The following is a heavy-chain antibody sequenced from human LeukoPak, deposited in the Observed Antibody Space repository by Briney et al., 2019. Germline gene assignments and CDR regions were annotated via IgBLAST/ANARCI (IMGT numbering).Heavy chain of an antibody. Sequence: GGSLRLSCAASGFTFSSYAMSWVRQAPGKGLEWVSAFRGSGGGTYYADSVKGRFTISRDNSKNTLYLQMNSLRAEDTAVYYCAKDPRGYSYGRNGGGRSTGYYFDYWGQGTLVTVSS. V-gene: IGHV3-23*01. CDR1: GFTFSSYA. J-gene: IGHJ4*02. CDR3: AKDPRGYSYGRNGGGRSTGYYFDY. D-gene: IGHD5-18*01. CDR2: FRGSGGGT.